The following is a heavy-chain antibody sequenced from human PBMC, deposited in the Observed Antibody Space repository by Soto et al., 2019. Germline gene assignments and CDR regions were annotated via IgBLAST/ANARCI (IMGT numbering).Heavy chain of an antibody. V-gene: IGHV4-59*01. J-gene: IGHJ4*02. Sequence: KTSETLSLTCTVSGGSISSYYWSWIRQPPGKGLEWIGYIYYSGSTNYNPSLKSRVTISVDTSKNQFSLKLSSVTAADTAVYYCASFLSSGYYYGWAGYFDYWGQGTLVTVSS. CDR2: IYYSGST. CDR3: ASFLSSGYYYGWAGYFDY. D-gene: IGHD3-22*01. CDR1: GGSISSYY.